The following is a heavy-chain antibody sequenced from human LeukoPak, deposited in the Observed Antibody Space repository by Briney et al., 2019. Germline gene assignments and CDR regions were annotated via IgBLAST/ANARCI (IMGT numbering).Heavy chain of an antibody. CDR3: ARAGEDMGYYYYGMDV. D-gene: IGHD1-1*01. V-gene: IGHV6-1*01. Sequence: SQTLSLTCAISGDSVSSNSAAWNWIRQSPSRGLEWLGRTYYRSKWYNDYAVSVKSRITINPDTSKNQFSLQLNSVTPEDTAAYYCARAGEDMGYYYYGMDVWGQGTTVTVSS. CDR2: TYYRSKWYN. CDR1: GDSVSSNSAA. J-gene: IGHJ6*02.